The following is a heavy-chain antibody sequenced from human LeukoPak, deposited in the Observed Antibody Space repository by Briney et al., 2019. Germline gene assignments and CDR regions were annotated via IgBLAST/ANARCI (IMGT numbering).Heavy chain of an antibody. CDR3: ARAIVDYYDSSAFDY. J-gene: IGHJ4*02. Sequence: GGSLRLSCAASGFTFSTYAMSWVRQAPGKGLEWVSSISSSSSYIYYADSVKGRFTISRDNAKNSLYLQMNSLRAEDTAVYYCARAIVDYYDSSAFDYWGQGTLVTVSS. D-gene: IGHD3-22*01. CDR2: ISSSSSYI. V-gene: IGHV3-21*01. CDR1: GFTFSTYA.